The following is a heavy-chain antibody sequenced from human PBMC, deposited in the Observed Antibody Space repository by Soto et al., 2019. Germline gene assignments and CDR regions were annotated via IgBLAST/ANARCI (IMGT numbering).Heavy chain of an antibody. J-gene: IGHJ4*02. V-gene: IGHV1-2*04. CDR2: INPNSGGT. D-gene: IGHD2-2*01. CDR3: ARAGELVPAARYYFDY. CDR1: GYTFTGYY. Sequence: QVQLVQSGAEVKKPGASVKVSCKASGYTFTGYYMHWVRHAPGQGLEWMGWINPNSGGTNYAQKFQGWVTMTRDTSISTAYMELSRLRSDDTAVYYCARAGELVPAARYYFDYWGQGTLVTVSS.